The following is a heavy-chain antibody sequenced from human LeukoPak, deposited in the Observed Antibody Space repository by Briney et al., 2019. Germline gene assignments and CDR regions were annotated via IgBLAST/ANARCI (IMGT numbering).Heavy chain of an antibody. CDR2: IIPIFGTA. D-gene: IGHD6-13*01. V-gene: IGHV1-69*01. CDR3: ARSGQQLVFAFDY. Sequence: GSSVKVSCKASGGTFSSYAISWVRQAPGQGLEWMGGIIPIFGTANYAQKFQGRVTITADESTSTAYMELSSLRSEDTAVYYCARSGQQLVFAFDYWGQGTLVTVSS. J-gene: IGHJ4*02. CDR1: GGTFSSYA.